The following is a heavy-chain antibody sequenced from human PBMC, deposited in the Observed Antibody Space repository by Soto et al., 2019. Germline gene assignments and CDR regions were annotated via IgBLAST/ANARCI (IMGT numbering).Heavy chain of an antibody. D-gene: IGHD2-21*02. V-gene: IGHV4-59*08. Sequence: SETLSLTCTVSGGSISSYYWSWIRQPPGKGLEWIGYIYYSGSTDYNPSLKSRVTISVDTSKNQFSLKLSSVTAADTAVYYCARPSTADAFDIWGQGTMVTVPS. CDR2: IYYSGST. J-gene: IGHJ3*02. CDR1: GGSISSYY. CDR3: ARPSTADAFDI.